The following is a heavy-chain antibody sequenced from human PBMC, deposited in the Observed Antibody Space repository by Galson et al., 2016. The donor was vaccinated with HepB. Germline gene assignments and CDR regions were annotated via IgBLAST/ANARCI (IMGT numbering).Heavy chain of an antibody. Sequence: LVKPTQTLTLTCTFSGFSLTTTGMCMSWIRQPPGKALEWLALIDWEDDKCYSTSLKTRLTISKDTSKNQVVLTMTNMAPVDTATYYCARMSRQNFNAFDIRGQGTMVTVSS. CDR1: GFSLTTTGMC. J-gene: IGHJ3*02. CDR2: IDWEDDK. V-gene: IGHV2-70*01. CDR3: ARMSRQNFNAFDI.